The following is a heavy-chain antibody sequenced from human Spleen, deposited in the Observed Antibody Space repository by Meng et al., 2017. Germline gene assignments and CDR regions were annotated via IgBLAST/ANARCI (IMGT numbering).Heavy chain of an antibody. Sequence: ASVKVSCKTSGYTFTGYYIHWVRQAPGQGLEWMGRINPKSGATNYAQRFQDRVTMTRDTSINTAYMELNRLISDDTAVYYCAREQYYGSGSRSRHYYYYGMDVWGQGTTVTVSS. V-gene: IGHV1-2*06. D-gene: IGHD3-10*01. CDR3: AREQYYGSGSRSRHYYYYGMDV. J-gene: IGHJ6*02. CDR2: INPKSGAT. CDR1: GYTFTGYY.